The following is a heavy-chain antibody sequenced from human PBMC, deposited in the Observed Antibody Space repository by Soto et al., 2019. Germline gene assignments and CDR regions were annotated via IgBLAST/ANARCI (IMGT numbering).Heavy chain of an antibody. CDR3: ARDRQHDSSGYYYFDY. Sequence: QVQLQESGPGLVKPSQTLSLTCTVSGGSISSGGYYWSWIRQHPGKGLEWIGYIYYSGSTYYNPSLKSRVTISVDTSKNQFSLKLSSVTAADTAVYYCARDRQHDSSGYYYFDYWGQGTLVTVSS. CDR2: IYYSGST. V-gene: IGHV4-31*03. D-gene: IGHD3-22*01. J-gene: IGHJ4*02. CDR1: GGSISSGGYY.